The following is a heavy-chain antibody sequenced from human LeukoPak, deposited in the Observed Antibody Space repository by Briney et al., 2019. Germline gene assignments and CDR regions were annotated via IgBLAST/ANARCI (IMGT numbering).Heavy chain of an antibody. Sequence: ASVKVSCKAPGYTFTDYYMQWARQAPGKGLEWMGRVDPEDDETVYSEKFEGRVTITADSSTDTAYMELFSLRSEDTAIYYCMTVKNSCGYRGDGSWGQGTLITVSS. J-gene: IGHJ4*02. V-gene: IGHV1-69-2*01. CDR3: MTVKNSCGYRGDGS. D-gene: IGHD5-18*01. CDR2: VDPEDDET. CDR1: GYTFTDYY.